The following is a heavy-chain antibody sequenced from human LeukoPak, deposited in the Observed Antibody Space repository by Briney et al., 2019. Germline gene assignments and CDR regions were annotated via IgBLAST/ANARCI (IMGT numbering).Heavy chain of an antibody. D-gene: IGHD2-2*02. CDR1: GGSISSSSYY. CDR2: IYYSGST. V-gene: IGHV4-39*01. J-gene: IGHJ3*02. CDR3: SRRDSVVVPAAIGAGAFDI. Sequence: PSETLSLTCTVSGGSISSSSYYWGWIRQPPGKGLEWIGSIYYSGSTYYNPSLKSRVTISVDTSKNQVSLKVSSVTAADTAVYYCSRRDSVVVPAAIGAGAFDIWGQGTMVTVSS.